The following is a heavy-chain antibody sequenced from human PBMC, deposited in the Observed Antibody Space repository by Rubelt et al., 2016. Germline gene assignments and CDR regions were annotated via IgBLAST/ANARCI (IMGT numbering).Heavy chain of an antibody. J-gene: IGHJ4*02. CDR1: GGSFSGYY. Sequence: QVQLQQWGAGLLKPSETLSLTCAVYGGSFSGYYWSWIRQPPGKGLEWIGEINHSGSTNYNPSLKSRVTISVDTSKNQFALKLSSVTAADTAVYYCARQHLVSPFDYWGQGTLVTVSS. D-gene: IGHD3-16*01. CDR2: INHSGST. V-gene: IGHV4-34*01. CDR3: ARQHLVSPFDY.